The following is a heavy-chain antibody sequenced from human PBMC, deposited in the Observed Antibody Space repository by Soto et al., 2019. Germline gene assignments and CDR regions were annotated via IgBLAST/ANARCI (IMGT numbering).Heavy chain of an antibody. CDR1: GYSFTSYW. CDR3: ARLKYCSGGSCYGRLPADY. J-gene: IGHJ4*02. D-gene: IGHD2-15*01. CDR2: IYPDDSDT. Sequence: RGESLKISCHGSGYSFTSYWIGWVRQMPGKGLEWMGIIYPDDSDTRYSPSFQGQVTISTDKSISTAYLQWSSLKASDTAMYYCARLKYCSGGSCYGRLPADYWGQGTLVTVSS. V-gene: IGHV5-51*01.